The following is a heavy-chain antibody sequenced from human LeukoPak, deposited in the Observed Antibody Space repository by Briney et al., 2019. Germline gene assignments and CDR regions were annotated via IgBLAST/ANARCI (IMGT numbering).Heavy chain of an antibody. CDR1: GYTFTGYY. J-gene: IGHJ2*01. CDR3: ARVGVGIAAAGNWYFDL. D-gene: IGHD6-13*01. V-gene: IGHV1-18*04. Sequence: ASVKVSCKASGYTFTGYYMHWVRQAPGQGLEWMGWISAYNGNTNYAQKLQGRVTMTTDTSTSTAYMELRSLRSDDTAVYYCARVGVGIAAAGNWYFDLWGRGTLVTVSS. CDR2: ISAYNGNT.